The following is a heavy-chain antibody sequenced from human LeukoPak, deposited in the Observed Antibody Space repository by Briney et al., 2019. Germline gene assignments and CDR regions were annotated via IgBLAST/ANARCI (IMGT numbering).Heavy chain of an antibody. V-gene: IGHV5-51*01. D-gene: IGHD3-16*01. Sequence: NPGEPLKICCKTSGSNFHNYWSCWVRQLRGKGLGLIGIIYTGNSETNYSLSFQGQVTISADKSISTAHLQSNSLKASDTAMSYGARLPTVMLMDQFDYEGQGT. CDR1: GSNFHNYW. J-gene: IGHJ4*02. CDR2: IYTGNSET. CDR3: ARLPTVMLMDQFDY.